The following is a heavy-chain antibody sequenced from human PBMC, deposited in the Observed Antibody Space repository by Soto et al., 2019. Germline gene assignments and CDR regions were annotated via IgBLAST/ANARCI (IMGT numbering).Heavy chain of an antibody. J-gene: IGHJ5*02. D-gene: IGHD2-2*01. Sequence: ASVKVSCKTSGGTFSSYTISWVRQAPGQGLEWMGGISPILGAASHAPSFQGRVTITADDSTNTAFMELTSLRSDDTAVYYCARDLPPYCRSTSCFEANWFDPWGQGTPVTVSS. V-gene: IGHV1-69*13. CDR1: GGTFSSYT. CDR3: ARDLPPYCRSTSCFEANWFDP. CDR2: ISPILGAA.